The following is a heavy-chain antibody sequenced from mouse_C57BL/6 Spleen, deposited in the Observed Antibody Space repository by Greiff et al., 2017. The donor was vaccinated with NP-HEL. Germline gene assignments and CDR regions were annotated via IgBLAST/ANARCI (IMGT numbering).Heavy chain of an antibody. V-gene: IGHV1-15*01. J-gene: IGHJ2*01. CDR1: GYTFTDYE. CDR2: IDPETGGT. D-gene: IGHD2-4*01. Sequence: QVQLQQSGAELVRPGASVTLSCKASGYTFTDYEMHWVKQTPVHGLEWIGAIDPETGGTAYNQKFKGKAILTADKSSSTAYMELRSLTSEDSAVYYCTRGNYDSNFDYWGKGTTLTVSS. CDR3: TRGNYDSNFDY.